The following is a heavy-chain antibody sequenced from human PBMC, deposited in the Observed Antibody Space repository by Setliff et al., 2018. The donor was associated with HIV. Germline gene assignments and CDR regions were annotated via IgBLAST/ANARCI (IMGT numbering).Heavy chain of an antibody. V-gene: IGHV2-5*02. CDR1: GFSLSTSGVG. Sequence: SGPTLVNPTQTLTLTCTFSGFSLSTSGVGVGWIRQPPGKALEWLALIYWDDDKRYSPSLESRLTITKDTSKNQVVLTMTNMDPVDTATYYCARSYCSSTSCYPHYYYYMDVWGKGTTVTVSS. CDR3: ARSYCSSTSCYPHYYYYMDV. J-gene: IGHJ6*03. CDR2: IYWDDDK. D-gene: IGHD2-2*01.